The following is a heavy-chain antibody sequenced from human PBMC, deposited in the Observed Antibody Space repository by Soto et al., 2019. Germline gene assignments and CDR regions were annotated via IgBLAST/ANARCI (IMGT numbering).Heavy chain of an antibody. D-gene: IGHD4-17*01. V-gene: IGHV1-69*12. Sequence: QVQLVQSGAEVKKPGSSVRVSCKASGGTLSNYGISWVRQAPGQGLEWMGGIIPVFGTANYAQKFQGRVTITAAEHNRTXXMDVTSLRSEDTAVYYCSRGDATKIVVTTYYAMDVWGQGTTVSVSS. CDR2: IIPVFGTA. J-gene: IGHJ6*02. CDR1: GGTLSNYG. CDR3: SRGDATKIVVTTYYAMDV.